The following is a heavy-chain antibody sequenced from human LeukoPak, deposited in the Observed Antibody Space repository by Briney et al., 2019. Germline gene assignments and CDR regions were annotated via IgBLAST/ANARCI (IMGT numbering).Heavy chain of an antibody. CDR2: IKQDGSEK. D-gene: IGHD2-2*01. Sequence: GGSLRLSCAASGFTFSSYWMSWVRQAPGKGLEWVANIKQDGSEKYYVDSVKGRFTISRDNAKNSLYLQMNNLRAEDTAVYYCARDRVGSSTSCYDYWGQGTLVTVSS. CDR3: ARDRVGSSTSCYDY. CDR1: GFTFSSYW. V-gene: IGHV3-7*03. J-gene: IGHJ4*02.